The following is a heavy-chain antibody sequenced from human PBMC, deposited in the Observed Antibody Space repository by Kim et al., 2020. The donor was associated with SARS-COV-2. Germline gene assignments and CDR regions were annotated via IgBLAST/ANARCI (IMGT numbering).Heavy chain of an antibody. D-gene: IGHD3-10*01. CDR1: GGSISSYY. Sequence: SETLSLTCTVSGGSISSYYWSWIRQPPGKGLEWIGYIYYSGSTNYNPSLKSRVTISVDTSKNQFSLKLSSVTAADTAVYYCARDLGPYYYGSGTFDPWGQGTLVTVSS. V-gene: IGHV4-59*01. J-gene: IGHJ5*02. CDR3: ARDLGPYYYGSGTFDP. CDR2: IYYSGST.